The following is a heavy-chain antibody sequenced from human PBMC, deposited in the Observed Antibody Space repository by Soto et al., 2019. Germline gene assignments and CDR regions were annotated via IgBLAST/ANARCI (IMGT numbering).Heavy chain of an antibody. CDR2: INPNNGVT. V-gene: IGHV1-2*02. CDR1: GYTFTGYY. J-gene: IGHJ6*02. CDR3: ASEQTGFGPKLGYYYYGMDV. Sequence: WASVKVSCKASGYTFTGYYMHWVRQAPGQGLERMGWINPNNGVTKYAQNFQGRVTMTRYTSLSTAYMELSSLTSDDTAVYYCASEQTGFGPKLGYYYYGMDVWGQGAAVTVYS. D-gene: IGHD3-10*01.